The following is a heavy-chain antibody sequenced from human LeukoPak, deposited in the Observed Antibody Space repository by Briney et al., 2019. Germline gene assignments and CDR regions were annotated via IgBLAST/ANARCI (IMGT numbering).Heavy chain of an antibody. J-gene: IGHJ4*02. Sequence: ASVKVSRKASGYTFTGYYMHWVRQAPGQGLEWMAWINPNSGGTYYAQNFHDRITMTRDTSISTAYMELSRLRSDDTAIYYCARANALYCSSTSCLFDYWGQGTLVTVSS. CDR2: INPNSGGT. CDR3: ARANALYCSSTSCLFDY. V-gene: IGHV1-2*02. D-gene: IGHD2-2*01. CDR1: GYTFTGYY.